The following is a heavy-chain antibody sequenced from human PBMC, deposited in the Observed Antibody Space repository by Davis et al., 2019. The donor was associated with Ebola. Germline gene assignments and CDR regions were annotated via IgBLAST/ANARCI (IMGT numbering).Heavy chain of an antibody. CDR3: ARLPYDYGDLYYYYGMDV. CDR2: MNPNSGNT. V-gene: IGHV1-8*02. CDR1: GYTFTSYY. J-gene: IGHJ6*02. Sequence: AASVKVSCKASGYTFTSYYMHWVRQAPGQGLEWMGWMNPNSGNTGYAQKFQGRVTMTRNTSISTAYMELSSLRSEDTAVYYCARLPYDYGDLYYYYGMDVWGQGTTVTVSS. D-gene: IGHD4-17*01.